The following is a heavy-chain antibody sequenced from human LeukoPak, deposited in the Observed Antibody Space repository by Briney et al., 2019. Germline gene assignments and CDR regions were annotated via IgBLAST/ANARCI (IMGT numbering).Heavy chain of an antibody. CDR1: GFTFTSSA. D-gene: IGHD5/OR15-5a*01. CDR3: ARQKYLRGPDVEYFDY. J-gene: IGHJ4*02. Sequence: GASVKVSCKASGFTFTSSAMQWVRQARGQRLEWIGWIVVGSGNTNYAQKFQERVTITRDMSTSTAYMELSSLRSEDTAVYYCARQKYLRGPDVEYFDYWGQGTLVTVSS. V-gene: IGHV1-58*02. CDR2: IVVGSGNT.